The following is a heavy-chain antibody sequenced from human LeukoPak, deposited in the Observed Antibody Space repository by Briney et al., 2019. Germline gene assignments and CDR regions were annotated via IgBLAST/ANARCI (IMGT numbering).Heavy chain of an antibody. CDR2: IYYSGST. CDR1: GGSISSGGYY. Sequence: SQTLSLTCTVSGGSISSGGYYWSWIRQHPGKGLEWIGYIYYSGSTYYNPSLKSRVTISVDTSKNQFSLKLSSVTAADTAVYYCARVSMKAAGYFDYWGQGTLVTVSS. D-gene: IGHD3-22*01. V-gene: IGHV4-31*03. CDR3: ARVSMKAAGYFDY. J-gene: IGHJ4*02.